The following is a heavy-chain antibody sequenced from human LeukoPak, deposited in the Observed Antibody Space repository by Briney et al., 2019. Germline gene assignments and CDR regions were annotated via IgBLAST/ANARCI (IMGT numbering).Heavy chain of an antibody. CDR1: GFTFSSYS. D-gene: IGHD3-3*01. V-gene: IGHV3-48*01. Sequence: GGSLRLSCAASGFTFSSYSMNWVRQAPEKGPEWVSYIDARNGITYYADSVQGRFTISRDDARESVFLQMDGLRVDDTAVYYCARTYDFGRGPPGDAFDNWGPGTWVIVSA. CDR2: IDARNGIT. J-gene: IGHJ3*02. CDR3: ARTYDFGRGPPGDAFDN.